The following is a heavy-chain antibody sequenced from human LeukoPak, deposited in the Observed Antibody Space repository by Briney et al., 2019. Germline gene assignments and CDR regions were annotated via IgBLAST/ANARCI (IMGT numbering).Heavy chain of an antibody. J-gene: IGHJ4*02. CDR2: IYWDDDK. D-gene: IGHD3-10*01. CDR3: AHSLWFGDLLPYFDY. Sequence: KESGPTLVKPTQTLTLTCTFSGFSLSTSGVGVGWIRQPPGQALEWLALIYWDDDKRYSPSLKSRLTITKDTSKNQVVLTMTNMDPVDTATYYCAHSLWFGDLLPYFDYWGQGTLVTVSS. V-gene: IGHV2-5*02. CDR1: GFSLSTSGVG.